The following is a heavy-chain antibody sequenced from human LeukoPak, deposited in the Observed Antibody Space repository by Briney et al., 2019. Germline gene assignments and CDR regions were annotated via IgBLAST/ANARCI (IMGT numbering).Heavy chain of an antibody. V-gene: IGHV1-8*03. J-gene: IGHJ6*03. CDR3: ARGEYSSSAHYYYYMDV. CDR1: GYTFTSYD. CDR2: MNPNSGNT. Sequence: ASVKVSCKASGYTFTSYDINWVRQATGQGLEWMGWMNPNSGNTGYAQKFQGRVTITRDTSISTAYMELSSLRSEDTAVYYCARGEYSSSAHYYYYMDVWGKGTTVTVSS. D-gene: IGHD6-6*01.